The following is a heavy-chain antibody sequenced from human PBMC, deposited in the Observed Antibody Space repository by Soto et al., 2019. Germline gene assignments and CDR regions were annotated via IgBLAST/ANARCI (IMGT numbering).Heavy chain of an antibody. J-gene: IGHJ6*02. D-gene: IGHD2-15*01. CDR1: GFTFSSYS. CDR3: ARVQGGYCSGGSCYPYYYYGMDV. V-gene: IGHV3-21*01. Sequence: GGSLRLSCAASGFTFSSYSMNWVRQAPGKGLEWVSSISSSSSYIYYADSVKGRFTISRDNAKNSLYLQMNSLRAEDTAVYYCARVQGGYCSGGSCYPYYYYGMDVWGQGTTVTVSS. CDR2: ISSSSSYI.